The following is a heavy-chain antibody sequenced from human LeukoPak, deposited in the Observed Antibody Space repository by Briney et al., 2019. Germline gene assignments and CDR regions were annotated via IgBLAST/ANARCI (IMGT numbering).Heavy chain of an antibody. CDR1: GFTFSSYW. CDR3: ARLHPTAMVDY. Sequence: PGGSLRLSCAASGFTFSSYWMHWVRQAPGKGLVWVSRINSDGSSTSYADSVKGRFTISRDNAKNTLYLQMNSLRAEDTAVYYCARLHPTAMVDYWGQGTLVTVSS. V-gene: IGHV3-74*01. CDR2: INSDGSST. J-gene: IGHJ4*02. D-gene: IGHD5-18*01.